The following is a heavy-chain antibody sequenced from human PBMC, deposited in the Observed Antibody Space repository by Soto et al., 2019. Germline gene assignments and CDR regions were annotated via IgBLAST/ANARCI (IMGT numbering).Heavy chain of an antibody. CDR1: GGSISSGDYY. J-gene: IGHJ4*02. CDR2: IYYSGST. Sequence: SETLSLTCTVSGGSISSGDYYWSWIRQPLGKGLEWIGYIYYSGSTYYNPSLKSRVTISADTSKNQSSLKLSSVTAADTAVYYCARGGDSSSWLFDYWGQGTLVTVS. CDR3: ARGGDSSSWLFDY. D-gene: IGHD6-13*01. V-gene: IGHV4-30-4*01.